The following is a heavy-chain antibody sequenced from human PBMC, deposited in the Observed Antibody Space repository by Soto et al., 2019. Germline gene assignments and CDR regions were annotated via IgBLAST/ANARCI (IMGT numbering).Heavy chain of an antibody. CDR2: IKSKTDGGTT. Sequence: EVQLVESGGGLVKPGGSLRLSCAASGFTFSNAWMNWVRQAPGKGLEWVGRIKSKTDGGTTDYAAPVKGRFTISRDDSKNTLYLQMNSLKTEDTAVYYCTTQLLWFGEFLFDYLGQGTLVTVSS. D-gene: IGHD3-10*01. J-gene: IGHJ4*02. CDR1: GFTFSNAW. CDR3: TTQLLWFGEFLFDY. V-gene: IGHV3-15*07.